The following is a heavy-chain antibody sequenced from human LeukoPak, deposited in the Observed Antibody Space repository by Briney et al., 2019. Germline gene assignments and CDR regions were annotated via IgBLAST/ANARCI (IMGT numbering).Heavy chain of an antibody. Sequence: SVKVSCKASGGTFSSYAISWVRQAPGRGLEWMGRIIPILGIANYAQKFQGRVTITADKSTSTAYMELSSLRSEDTAVYYCARSPVDTAMVTAYYFDYWGLGTLVTVSS. CDR1: GGTFSSYA. D-gene: IGHD5-18*01. CDR3: ARSPVDTAMVTAYYFDY. CDR2: IIPILGIA. J-gene: IGHJ4*02. V-gene: IGHV1-69*04.